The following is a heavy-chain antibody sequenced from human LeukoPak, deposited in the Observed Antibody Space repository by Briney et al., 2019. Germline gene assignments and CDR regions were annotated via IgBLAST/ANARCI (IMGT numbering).Heavy chain of an antibody. Sequence: GGSLRLSCGASGFTFSSSAMHWVRQGPGKGLEWVAYIAHHGNNKYYADSVKGRFTISRDNSKGSLYLQMNSLRADDTAVYYCAKDGSWSCTDWGQGTLVRVSS. J-gene: IGHJ4*02. D-gene: IGHD2-8*02. CDR1: GFTFSSSA. CDR3: AKDGSWSCTD. CDR2: IAHHGNNK. V-gene: IGHV3-30*02.